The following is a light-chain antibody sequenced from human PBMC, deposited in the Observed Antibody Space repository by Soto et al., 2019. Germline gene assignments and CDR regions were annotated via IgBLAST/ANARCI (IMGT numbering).Light chain of an antibody. CDR2: LDN. J-gene: IGLJ2*01. Sequence: QSVVTQTPSASGAPGQRVTISCSGSSSNIGSNYVYWYQHLPGTAPKLLIYLDNQRPSGVPDRFSGSKSGTLASLAISGLRAEDEADYFCAAWDDTLSGPVFGGGTKLTVL. CDR3: AAWDDTLSGPV. CDR1: SSNIGSNY. V-gene: IGLV1-47*02.